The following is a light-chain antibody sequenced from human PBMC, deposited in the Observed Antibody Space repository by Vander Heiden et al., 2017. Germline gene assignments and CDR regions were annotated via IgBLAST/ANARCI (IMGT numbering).Light chain of an antibody. CDR1: SSDVGRYNY. Sequence: QSALTQPRSVSGSPGQSVTIPCTGTSSDVGRYNYVSWFQQHPDEAPRLMISEVSKRPSGVPDRFSGSKSGNTASLTVSGLQAEDEADYYCCSYAGSYTFVFGTGTKITVL. V-gene: IGLV2-11*01. CDR2: EVS. J-gene: IGLJ1*01. CDR3: CSYAGSYTFV.